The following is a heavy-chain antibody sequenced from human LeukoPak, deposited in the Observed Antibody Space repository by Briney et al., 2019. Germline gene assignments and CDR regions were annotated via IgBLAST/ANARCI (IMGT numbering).Heavy chain of an antibody. V-gene: IGHV3-7*01. CDR1: GFTFSSYC. D-gene: IGHD3-16*01. CDR3: ARVSLSRAVLSKY. Sequence: GGSLRLYCAASGFTFSSYCMSWVRQAPGKGLEWVANIKQDGSDKYYVDSEKGRSTICRDNAKNSLYLQMNSLRAEDTAVYYCARVSLSRAVLSKYWGQGTLVTVSS. J-gene: IGHJ4*02. CDR2: IKQDGSDK.